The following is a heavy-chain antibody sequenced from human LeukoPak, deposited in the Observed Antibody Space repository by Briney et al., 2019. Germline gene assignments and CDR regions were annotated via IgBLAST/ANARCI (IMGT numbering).Heavy chain of an antibody. J-gene: IGHJ6*02. CDR3: AREEQQLDYYYYGMDV. D-gene: IGHD6-13*01. Sequence: EASVKVSFKASGYTFTGYYMHWVRQAPGQGLEWMGWINPNSGGTNYAQKFQGRVTMTRDTSISTAYMELSRLRSDDTAVYYCAREEQQLDYYYYGMDVWGQGTTVTVSS. CDR2: INPNSGGT. V-gene: IGHV1-2*02. CDR1: GYTFTGYY.